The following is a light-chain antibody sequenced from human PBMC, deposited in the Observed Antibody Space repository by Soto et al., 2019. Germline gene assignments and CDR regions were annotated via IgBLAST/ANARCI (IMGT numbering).Light chain of an antibody. Sequence: EIVLTQSPATLSLSPGERATLSCRASQSVSSYLAWYQQKPGQAPRLLIYDSSNRATGIPARFSGSGSGTDFSLIISSLEPEDFAVYYCQQRSNWPLTFGGGTKVDIK. CDR3: QQRSNWPLT. CDR2: DSS. CDR1: QSVSSY. J-gene: IGKJ4*01. V-gene: IGKV3-11*01.